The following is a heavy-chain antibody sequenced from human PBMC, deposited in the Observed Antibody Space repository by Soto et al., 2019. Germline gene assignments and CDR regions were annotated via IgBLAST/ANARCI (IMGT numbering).Heavy chain of an antibody. CDR1: GYTFTNFG. CDR3: ARDYDIWGEDWFDP. V-gene: IGHV1-18*01. CDR2: ISGYNGDT. D-gene: IGHD3-9*01. J-gene: IGHJ5*02. Sequence: QVQLVQSGGEMRKPGASVKVSCKASGYTFTNFGISWVRQAPGQGFEWVGWISGYNGDTNYAPKFRGRVIMTKDTPPTTAYMDLTTLTSDATAVYYCARDYDIWGEDWFDPWGQGTLVTVSS.